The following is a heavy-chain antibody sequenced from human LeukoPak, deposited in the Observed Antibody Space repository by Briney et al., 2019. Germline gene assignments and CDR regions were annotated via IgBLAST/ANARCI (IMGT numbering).Heavy chain of an antibody. Sequence: TLSLTCTVSGGSISSGNYYWSWIRQPAGKGLEWIGRIYTSGSTNYNPSLKSRVTISVDTSKNQFSLKLTSVTAADTAVYYCARELYTGDSAVDYFGYWGQGTLVTVSS. CDR3: ARELYTGDSAVDYFGY. J-gene: IGHJ4*02. D-gene: IGHD5-18*01. CDR1: GGSISSGNYY. CDR2: IYTSGST. V-gene: IGHV4-61*02.